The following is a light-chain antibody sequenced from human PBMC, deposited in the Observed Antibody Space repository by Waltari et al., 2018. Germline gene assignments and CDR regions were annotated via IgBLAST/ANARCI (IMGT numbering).Light chain of an antibody. CDR2: GAS. CDR3: QQLSSYPLT. Sequence: DIQLTQSPSFLSASVGDRVIITCRASQGINSYLAWYQQKPGKAPKLLIYGASTLQSGVPSRFSGSGSGTEFTLTLSSLQPEDLATYYCQQLSSYPLTFGGGTKVEIK. V-gene: IGKV1-9*01. J-gene: IGKJ4*01. CDR1: QGINSY.